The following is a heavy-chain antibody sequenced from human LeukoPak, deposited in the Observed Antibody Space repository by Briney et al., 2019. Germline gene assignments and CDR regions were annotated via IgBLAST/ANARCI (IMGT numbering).Heavy chain of an antibody. D-gene: IGHD2-15*01. Sequence: GGSLRLSCAASGFTFSSYGMNWVRRAPGKGLEWVSYISSSGNSISYADSVKGRFTISRDNAKNSLYLQMNSLRAEDTAVYYCARNLGYCSGDRCYYFDPWGQGTPVTVSP. CDR3: ARNLGYCSGDRCYYFDP. V-gene: IGHV3-48*03. J-gene: IGHJ5*02. CDR1: GFTFSSYG. CDR2: ISSSGNSI.